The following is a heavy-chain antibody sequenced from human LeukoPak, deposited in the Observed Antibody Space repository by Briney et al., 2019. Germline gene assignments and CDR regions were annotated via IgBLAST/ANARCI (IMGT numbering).Heavy chain of an antibody. CDR3: ASGGYCSSTSCYATLGFDY. CDR1: GFTVSSNY. J-gene: IGHJ4*02. V-gene: IGHV3-66*01. Sequence: QPGGSLRLSCAASGFTVSSNYMSWVRQAPGKGLEWVSVIYSGGSTYYADSVKGRFTISRDNSKNTLYLQMNSLRAEDTAVYYCASGGYCSSTSCYATLGFDYWGQGTLVTVSS. D-gene: IGHD2-2*01. CDR2: IYSGGST.